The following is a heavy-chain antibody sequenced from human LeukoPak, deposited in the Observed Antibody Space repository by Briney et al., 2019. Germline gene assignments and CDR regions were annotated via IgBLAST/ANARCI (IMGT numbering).Heavy chain of an antibody. CDR2: INDSGST. Sequence: SETLSLTCGVYGGSLSGYHWSWIRQPPGKGLEWIGEINDSGSTNYNPSLKSRVTISVDTSKKQLSLNLSSVTAADTAVYYCARDNRWSGYLRGQGTLVTVSS. J-gene: IGHJ4*02. V-gene: IGHV4-34*01. D-gene: IGHD3-3*01. CDR3: ARDNRWSGYL. CDR1: GGSLSGYH.